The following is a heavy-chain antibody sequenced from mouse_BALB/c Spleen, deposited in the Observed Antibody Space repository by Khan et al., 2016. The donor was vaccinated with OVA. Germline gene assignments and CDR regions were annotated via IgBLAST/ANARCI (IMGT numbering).Heavy chain of an antibody. V-gene: IGHV5-15*02. CDR3: ARSWTMDC. Sequence: EVKLVESGGGLVQPGGSRKLSCAASGFTFSDYGMAWVRQAPGKGPEWVAFISNLAYSIYYADTVTGRFTISRENFKNILYLEMSSLKSEDTAMYYCARSWTMDCWGQGTSVTVSS. J-gene: IGHJ4*01. CDR2: ISNLAYSI. CDR1: GFTFSDYG.